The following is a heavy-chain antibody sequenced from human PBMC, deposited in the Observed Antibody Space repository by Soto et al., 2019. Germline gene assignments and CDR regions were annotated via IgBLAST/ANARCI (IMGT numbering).Heavy chain of an antibody. Sequence: VGSLRLSCAASGFSFNNYAMSWVRQAPGKGLEWVSTISGSGRSTYYADSVKGRFTMSRDNSKNTLNLQMNSLRAEDTAVFYCAKSHTGVTSGPPFDYWGQGTLVTVSS. D-gene: IGHD4-4*01. J-gene: IGHJ4*02. CDR2: ISGSGRST. CDR1: GFSFNNYA. V-gene: IGHV3-23*01. CDR3: AKSHTGVTSGPPFDY.